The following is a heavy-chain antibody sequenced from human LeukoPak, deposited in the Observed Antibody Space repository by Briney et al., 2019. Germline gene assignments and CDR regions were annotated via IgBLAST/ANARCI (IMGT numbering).Heavy chain of an antibody. CDR3: ARTRGSHPSPFDS. V-gene: IGHV3-23*01. Sequence: GGSLRLSCAASGFTFSNYAMSWVRQAPGKGLEWVSSISGSGGSTHYPDSVKGRFTISRDNSRNMVYLQMSSLRAEDTAVYYCARTRGSHPSPFDSWGQGTLVTVSS. CDR1: GFTFSNYA. J-gene: IGHJ4*02. D-gene: IGHD3-10*01. CDR2: ISGSGGST.